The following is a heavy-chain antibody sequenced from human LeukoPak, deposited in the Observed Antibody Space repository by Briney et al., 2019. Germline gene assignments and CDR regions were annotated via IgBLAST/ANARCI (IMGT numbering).Heavy chain of an antibody. J-gene: IGHJ4*02. CDR3: ARDGGGPLD. Sequence: GGSLRLSCGASGFTFRSSWMSWVRQAPGKGLEWVANIKQEGTEKNYVDSVKGRFTISRDNAKNSLYLQMNSLRAEDTAVYYCARDGGGPLDWGQGTLVTVSS. CDR2: IKQEGTEK. CDR1: GFTFRSSW. D-gene: IGHD3-10*01. V-gene: IGHV3-7*01.